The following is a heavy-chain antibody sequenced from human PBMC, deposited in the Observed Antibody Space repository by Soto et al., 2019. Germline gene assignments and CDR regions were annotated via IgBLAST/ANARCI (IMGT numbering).Heavy chain of an antibody. V-gene: IGHV2-5*02. CDR1: GFSLSTSDVG. Sequence: QITLKESGPTLVKPTQTLTLTCTFSGFSLSTSDVGVGWIRQPPGKALEWLALIYWDDDKRYSPSLKSRLTIPKDTSKHQVVLTMTNVDPMDTATYFCAHSKYSRSSFDFWGQGTLVTVSS. CDR3: AHSKYSRSSFDF. J-gene: IGHJ4*02. CDR2: IYWDDDK. D-gene: IGHD6-6*01.